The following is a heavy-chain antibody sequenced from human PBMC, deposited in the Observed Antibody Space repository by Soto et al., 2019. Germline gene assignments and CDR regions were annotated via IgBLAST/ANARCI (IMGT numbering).Heavy chain of an antibody. V-gene: IGHV3-30*18. CDR3: AKGGAGYYYYYMDV. CDR2: ISNDGSNE. CDR1: GFTFRTYG. J-gene: IGHJ6*03. D-gene: IGHD3-16*01. Sequence: QVQLVESGGGVVQPGTSLRLSCAASGFTFRTYGMYWARQAPGKGLEGVAIISNDGSNEYYADSVKGRFTISRDNPKNTLNLEMNSLRAEDTAIYYCAKGGAGYYYYYMDVWGKGTTVTVSS.